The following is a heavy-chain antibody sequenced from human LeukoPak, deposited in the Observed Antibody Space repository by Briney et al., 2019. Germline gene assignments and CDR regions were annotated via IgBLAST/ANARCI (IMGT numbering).Heavy chain of an antibody. Sequence: PSKTLSLTCTVSGGSITSYYWSWIRQPPGKGLEWIGNIYYSGSTNYNPSLKSRVTISIDTSKNQFSLKLSSVTAADTAVYYCASTANYYGSGSCYKNWGQGTLVTVSS. CDR3: ASTANYYGSGSCYKN. CDR2: IYYSGST. CDR1: GGSITSYY. D-gene: IGHD3-10*01. V-gene: IGHV4-59*01. J-gene: IGHJ4*02.